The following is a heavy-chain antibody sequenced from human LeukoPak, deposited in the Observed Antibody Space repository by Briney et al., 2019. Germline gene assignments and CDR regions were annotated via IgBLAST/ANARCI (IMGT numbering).Heavy chain of an antibody. CDR2: IRYDGSNE. CDR3: AKDAHLYYDSGGYSDS. CDR1: GFTFSTYG. J-gene: IGHJ4*02. Sequence: GGSLRLSCAASGFTFSTYGMHWVRQAPGKGLEWVAFIRYDGSNEYYADSVKGRFTISRDNSKNTLDLQMNSLRAEDTAVYYCAKDAHLYYDSGGYSDSWGQGTLVTVSS. V-gene: IGHV3-30*02. D-gene: IGHD3-22*01.